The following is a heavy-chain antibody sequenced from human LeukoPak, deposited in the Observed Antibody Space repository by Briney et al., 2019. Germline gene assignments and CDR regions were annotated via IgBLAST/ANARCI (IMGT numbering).Heavy chain of an antibody. CDR1: GFTFSSYW. CDR2: INSDGSST. CDR3: ARDIRGGTNEEGQS. Sequence: GGSLRLSCAASGFTFSSYWMHWVRQAPGKGLVWVSRINSDGSSTSYADSVKGRFTISRDNAKNTLYLQMNRLRVEDTAVYFCARDIRGGTNEEGQSWGQGILVTVSS. V-gene: IGHV3-74*01. J-gene: IGHJ4*02. D-gene: IGHD1-26*01.